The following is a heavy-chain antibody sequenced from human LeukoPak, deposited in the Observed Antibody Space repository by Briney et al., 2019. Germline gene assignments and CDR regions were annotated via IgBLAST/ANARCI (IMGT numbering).Heavy chain of an antibody. CDR2: INPSGGST. CDR1: GYTFTNYH. CDR3: ARASWYGGNPSGAFDI. D-gene: IGHD4/OR15-4a*01. Sequence: ASVKVSCKASGYTFTNYHLHWVRQAPGQGLEWMGIINPSGGSTSYAQKFQDRVTMTRDTSTSTVYMELNSLRSEDEAVYYCARASWYGGNPSGAFDILGQGTMVTVCS. J-gene: IGHJ3*02. V-gene: IGHV1-46*01.